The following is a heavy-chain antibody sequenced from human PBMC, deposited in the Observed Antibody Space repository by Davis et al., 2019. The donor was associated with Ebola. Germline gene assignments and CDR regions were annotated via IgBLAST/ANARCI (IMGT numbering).Heavy chain of an antibody. V-gene: IGHV3-30-3*01. CDR3: ARELVVYAMGYYYYYGMDV. J-gene: IGHJ6*02. D-gene: IGHD2-8*02. CDR2: ISYDGSNK. Sequence: PGGSLRLSCAASGFTFSRYSMHWVRQAPGKGLEWVTVISYDGSNKYYADSVKGRFTISRDNAKNSLYLQMNSLRAEDTAVYYCARELVVYAMGYYYYYGMDVWGQGTTVTVSS. CDR1: GFTFSRYS.